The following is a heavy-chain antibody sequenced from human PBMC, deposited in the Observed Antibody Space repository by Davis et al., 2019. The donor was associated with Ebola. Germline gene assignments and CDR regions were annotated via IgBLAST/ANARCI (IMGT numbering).Heavy chain of an antibody. CDR2: ISSSSSYI. J-gene: IGHJ4*02. D-gene: IGHD3-10*01. V-gene: IGHV3-21*01. CDR3: TRVGPGTYYSPGGLDY. CDR1: GFTLSSHS. Sequence: GESLKISCAASGFTLSSHSMHWVRQAPGKGLEWVSGISSSSSYIYYADSVKGRFTISRDNSKNTLYLQMNSLRAGDTAVYYCTRVGPGTYYSPGGLDYWGQGTLVTVSS.